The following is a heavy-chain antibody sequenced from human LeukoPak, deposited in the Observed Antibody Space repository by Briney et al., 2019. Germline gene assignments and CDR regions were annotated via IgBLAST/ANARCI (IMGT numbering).Heavy chain of an antibody. V-gene: IGHV1-8*02. CDR3: ARGFYMVRGVILGY. CDR2: INPNSGNT. J-gene: IGHJ4*02. CDR1: GYTFTGYY. D-gene: IGHD3-10*01. Sequence: ASVKVSCKASGYTFTGYYMHWVRQAPGQGLEWMGWINPNSGNTGYAQKFQGRVTMTRNTSISTAYMELSSLRSEDTAVYYCARGFYMVRGVILGYWGQGTLVTVSS.